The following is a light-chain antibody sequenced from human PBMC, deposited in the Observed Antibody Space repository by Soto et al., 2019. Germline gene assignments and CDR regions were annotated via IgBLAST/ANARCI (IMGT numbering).Light chain of an antibody. CDR1: SSNIGAGYD. Sequence: QSVLTQPPSVSGAPGQRVTISCTGSSSNIGAGYDVHWYQHLPGTAPKLLIYGSSNRPSGVPDRFSGSKSGTSASLAITGLRDEDEADYSGLPYDSALGGWVFGGGT. CDR2: GSS. J-gene: IGLJ3*02. V-gene: IGLV1-40*01. CDR3: LPYDSALGGWV.